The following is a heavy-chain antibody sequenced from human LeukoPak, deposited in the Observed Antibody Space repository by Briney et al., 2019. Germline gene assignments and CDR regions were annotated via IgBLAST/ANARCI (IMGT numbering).Heavy chain of an antibody. CDR3: ARQSRLGYYFDY. CDR2: IYPGDSDT. J-gene: IGHJ4*02. D-gene: IGHD7-27*01. V-gene: IGHV5-51*01. Sequence: RQMPGKXLEWMGIIYPGDSDTRYSPSFQGQVTISADKSISTAYLQWSSLKASDTAMYYCARQSRLGYYFDYWGQGTLVTVSS.